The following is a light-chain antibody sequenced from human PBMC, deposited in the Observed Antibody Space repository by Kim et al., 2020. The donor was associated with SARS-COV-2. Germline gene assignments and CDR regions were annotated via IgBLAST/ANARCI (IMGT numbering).Light chain of an antibody. CDR2: EDN. Sequence: GKTVTISCTRSSGSIASNYVQWYRQRPGSSPPPGIYEDNQRPAGVPDRFSGSIDSSANSASRTISGLKTEDEADYYCQSYDSSERVFGGGTQLTVL. J-gene: IGLJ3*02. V-gene: IGLV6-57*01. CDR3: QSYDSSERV. CDR1: SGSIASNY.